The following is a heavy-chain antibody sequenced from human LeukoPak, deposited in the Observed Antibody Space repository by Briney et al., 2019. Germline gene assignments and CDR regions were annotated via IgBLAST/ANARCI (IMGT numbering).Heavy chain of an antibody. CDR2: IYYSGST. CDR1: GGSISSYY. J-gene: IGHJ4*02. D-gene: IGHD1-26*01. CDR3: ARDGVGATNEDFDY. Sequence: SETLSLTCTDSGGSISSYYWSWIRQPPGKGLEWIGYIYYSGSTNYNPSLKSRVTISVDTSKNQFSLKLSSVTAADTAVYYCARDGVGATNEDFDYWGQGTLVTVSS. V-gene: IGHV4-59*01.